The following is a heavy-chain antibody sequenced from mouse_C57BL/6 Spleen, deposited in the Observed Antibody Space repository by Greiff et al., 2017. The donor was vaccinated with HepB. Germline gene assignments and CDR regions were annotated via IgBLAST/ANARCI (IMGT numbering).Heavy chain of an antibody. CDR3: ARYEGSYFPFDV. Sequence: QVQLKESGAELARPGASVKLSCKASGYTFTSYGISWVKQRTGQGLEWIGEIYPRSGNTYYNEKFKGKATLTADKSSSTAYMELRSLTSEDSAVYFCARYEGSYFPFDVWGTGTTVTVSS. V-gene: IGHV1-81*01. CDR2: IYPRSGNT. CDR1: GYTFTSYG. D-gene: IGHD2-3*01. J-gene: IGHJ1*03.